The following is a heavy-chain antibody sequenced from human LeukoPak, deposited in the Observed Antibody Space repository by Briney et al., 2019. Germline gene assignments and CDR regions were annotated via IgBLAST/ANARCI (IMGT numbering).Heavy chain of an antibody. D-gene: IGHD6-19*01. CDR2: ISSSSSYI. J-gene: IGHJ4*02. Sequence: GGSLRLSCTASGFTFSSYGMNWIRQAPGKGLEWVSSISSSSSYIYYADSVKGRFTISRDNAKNSLYLQMNSLRAEDTAVYYCARDRSIAVAGRNFDYWGQGTLVTVSS. CDR1: GFTFSSYG. V-gene: IGHV3-21*01. CDR3: ARDRSIAVAGRNFDY.